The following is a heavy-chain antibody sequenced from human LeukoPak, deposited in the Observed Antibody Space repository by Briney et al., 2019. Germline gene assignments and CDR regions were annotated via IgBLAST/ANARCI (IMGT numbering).Heavy chain of an antibody. CDR2: IYNSGST. V-gene: IGHV4-59*08. D-gene: IGHD4-23*01. CDR3: ARQVRDYSGSLYYFDY. CDR1: GASISSYY. J-gene: IGHJ4*02. Sequence: PSETLSLTCTVSGASISSYYWTWIRQPPGKRLEWIGYIYNSGSTNYNPSLKSRVTISVDTSKNQFSLRLTSVTAADTAVYYCARQVRDYSGSLYYFDYWGQGSLVTVSS.